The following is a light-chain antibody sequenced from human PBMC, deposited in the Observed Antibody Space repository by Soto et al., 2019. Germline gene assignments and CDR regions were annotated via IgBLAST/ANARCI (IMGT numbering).Light chain of an antibody. CDR2: AAS. CDR1: QSISSY. Sequence: DIQMTQSPSSLSASVGDRVTITCRASQSISSYLNWYQQKPGKAPKLLIYAASSLQSGVPSRFSGSGSGTDFTLTISSLQPEDVASYYCQQHRSYPVTFGGGTKVDI. J-gene: IGKJ4*01. V-gene: IGKV1-39*01. CDR3: QQHRSYPVT.